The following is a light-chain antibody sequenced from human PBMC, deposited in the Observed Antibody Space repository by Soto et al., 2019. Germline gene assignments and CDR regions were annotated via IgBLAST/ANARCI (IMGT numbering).Light chain of an antibody. V-gene: IGKV1-33*01. CDR2: DAS. J-gene: IGKJ2*01. CDR1: QGITDY. Sequence: DIQMTQSPSSLSASVGDRVTISCQASQGITDYLNWYQQKPGKAPELLIYDASNLQIGVPLRFSGSGSGTDFSFTISSLQPEDSATYYCQQYHRFPFSFGQGTRLEI. CDR3: QQYHRFPFS.